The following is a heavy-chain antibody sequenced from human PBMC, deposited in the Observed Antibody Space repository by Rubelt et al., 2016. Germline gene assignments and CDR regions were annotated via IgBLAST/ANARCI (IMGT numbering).Heavy chain of an antibody. Sequence: QVQLVQSGAEVKKPGASVKVSCKASGYTFTSYAMHWVRQAPGQRLEWMGWINAGNGITKYCRQFLAWVTITRDTSARIAYLGMSSRGSEDTAVYYCARGGYSSSWYVRYWGQGTLVTVSS. CDR2: INAGNGIT. CDR3: ARGGYSSSWYVRY. D-gene: IGHD6-13*01. J-gene: IGHJ4*02. CDR1: GYTFTSYA. V-gene: IGHV1-3*01.